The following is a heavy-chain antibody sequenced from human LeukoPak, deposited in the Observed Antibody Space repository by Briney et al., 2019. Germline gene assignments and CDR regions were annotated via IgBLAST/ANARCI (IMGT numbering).Heavy chain of an antibody. V-gene: IGHV4-34*01. Sequence: SETLSLTCAVYGGSFSGYYWSWIRQPPGKGLERIGEINHSGSTNYNPSLKSRVNISVDTSKNQFSLKLSSVTAADTAVYYCARGHYSNYFDYWGQGTLVTVSS. J-gene: IGHJ4*02. CDR1: GGSFSGYY. CDR3: ARGHYSNYFDY. CDR2: INHSGST. D-gene: IGHD2-15*01.